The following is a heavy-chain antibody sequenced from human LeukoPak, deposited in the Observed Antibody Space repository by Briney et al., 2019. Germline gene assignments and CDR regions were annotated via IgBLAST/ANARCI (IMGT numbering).Heavy chain of an antibody. V-gene: IGHV4-59*01. CDR3: ARSPSGYRFDS. CDR1: GGSISSYY. D-gene: IGHD3-22*01. CDR2: IYYSGST. J-gene: IGHJ4*02. Sequence: SETLSLTCTVSGGSISSYYWSWIRQPPGKGLEWIGYIYYSGSTNYNPSLKSRVTISVDTSKNQFSLKLSSVTAADTAVYYCARSPSGYRFDSWGQGTLVTVSS.